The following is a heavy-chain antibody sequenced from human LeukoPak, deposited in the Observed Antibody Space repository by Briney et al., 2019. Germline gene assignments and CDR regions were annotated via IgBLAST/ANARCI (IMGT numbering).Heavy chain of an antibody. CDR3: ARAASVTAIYFDY. CDR2: IYTSGST. J-gene: IGHJ4*02. Sequence: SETLSLTCTVSGGSISSGSYHWSWIRQPAGKGLEWIGRIYTSGSTNYNPSLKSRVTISVDTSKNQFSLKLSSVTAADTAVYYCARAASVTAIYFDYWGQGTLVTVSS. D-gene: IGHD2-21*02. CDR1: GGSISSGSYH. V-gene: IGHV4-61*02.